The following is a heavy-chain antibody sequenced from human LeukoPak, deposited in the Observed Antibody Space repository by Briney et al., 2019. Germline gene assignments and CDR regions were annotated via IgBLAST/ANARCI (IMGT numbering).Heavy chain of an antibody. Sequence: GGSLRLSCAASGFTFSDYYMSWIRQAPGEGLEWVSYISSSGSTIYYADSVKGRFTISRDNAKNSLYLQMNSLRAEDTAVYYCARVHQAYDSSGYYTYWGQGTLVNVSS. CDR2: ISSSGSTI. V-gene: IGHV3-11*01. D-gene: IGHD3-22*01. CDR1: GFTFSDYY. CDR3: ARVHQAYDSSGYYTY. J-gene: IGHJ4*02.